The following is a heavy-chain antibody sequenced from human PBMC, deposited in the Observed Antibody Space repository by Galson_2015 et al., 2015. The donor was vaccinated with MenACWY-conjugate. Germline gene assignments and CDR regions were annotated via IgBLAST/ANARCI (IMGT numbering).Heavy chain of an antibody. CDR1: GFSFSTYR. D-gene: IGHD7-27*01. J-gene: IGHJ4*02. Sequence: SLRLSCAASGFSFSTYRMNWVRQAPGKGLEWVSYISSSSGIIPYADSVKGRFTISTDNAKNSLYLQMNSLRDEDTAVYYCARDRNWAFDYWGQGTLVTVSS. CDR2: ISSSSGII. CDR3: ARDRNWAFDY. V-gene: IGHV3-48*02.